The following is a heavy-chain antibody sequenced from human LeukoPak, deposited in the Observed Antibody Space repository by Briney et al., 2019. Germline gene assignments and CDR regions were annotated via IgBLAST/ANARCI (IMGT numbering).Heavy chain of an antibody. J-gene: IGHJ4*02. CDR2: ISANNGDT. CDR1: GYTFTRYG. Sequence: ASVKVSCKASGYTFTRYGISWVRQAPGQGLEWMGWISANNGDTNCAQKFQDRVTMTTDTSTSTAYMELRSLRSDDTAVYYCARDFFHGHCAGLSCFLLDYWGQGSLVTVSS. D-gene: IGHD2-15*01. V-gene: IGHV1-18*01. CDR3: ARDFFHGHCAGLSCFLLDY.